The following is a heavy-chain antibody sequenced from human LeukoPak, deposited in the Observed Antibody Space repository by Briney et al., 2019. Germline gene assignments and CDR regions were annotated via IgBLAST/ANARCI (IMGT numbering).Heavy chain of an antibody. CDR2: IRYDGSQT. D-gene: IGHD4-17*01. Sequence: GGSLRLSCAASGFTFSSYDMHWVRQAPGKGLDWVAFIRYDGSQTYYADSVKGRFTVSRDQSKNTLYLEMSSLRTKDTALYYCAKVGDYGDYRLFDYCGQGTLVTVSS. CDR3: AKVGDYGDYRLFDY. J-gene: IGHJ4*02. CDR1: GFTFSSYD. V-gene: IGHV3-30*02.